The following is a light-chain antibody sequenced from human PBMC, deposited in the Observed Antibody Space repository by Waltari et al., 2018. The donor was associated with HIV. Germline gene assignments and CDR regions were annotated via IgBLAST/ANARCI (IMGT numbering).Light chain of an antibody. CDR3: SSYTSSSTYV. V-gene: IGLV2-14*03. J-gene: IGLJ1*01. CDR1: SSHVGGYKY. CDR2: DVS. Sequence: QSALTQPASVSGSPGQSITISCTGTSSHVGGYKYASWYQQHPGKAPKLMIYDVSNRPSGVSNRFSGSKSGNTASLTISGLQAEDEADYYCSSYTSSSTYVFGTGTKVIVL.